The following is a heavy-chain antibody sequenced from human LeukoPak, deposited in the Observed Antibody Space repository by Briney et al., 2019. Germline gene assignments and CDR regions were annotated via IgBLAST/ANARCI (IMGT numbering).Heavy chain of an antibody. CDR2: INHSGST. Sequence: SETLSLTCAVYGGSFSDYYWSWIRQPPGKGLEWIGEINHSGSTNYNPSLKSRVTISVDTSKNQFSLKLSSVTAADTALYYCARFHCPNGVCDGFDYWGQGTLLTVSS. CDR3: ARFHCPNGVCDGFDY. J-gene: IGHJ4*02. CDR1: GGSFSDYY. V-gene: IGHV4-34*01. D-gene: IGHD2-8*01.